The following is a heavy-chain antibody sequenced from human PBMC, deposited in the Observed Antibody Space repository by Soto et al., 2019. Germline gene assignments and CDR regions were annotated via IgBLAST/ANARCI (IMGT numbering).Heavy chain of an antibody. CDR2: ISACKGHT. J-gene: IGHJ4*02. V-gene: IGHV1-18*01. D-gene: IGHD3-10*01. CDR1: GYTFTSYA. CDR3: ARGWFGEFVDYFDF. Sequence: QVQLVQSGAEVKKPGASVKVSCKASGYTFTSYAISWVRQAPGQGLEWMGWISACKGHTNEPQKLQGRVPMTPDTPTSTAYLELRSLRSDDTAVYYCARGWFGEFVDYFDFWGQGTLVTVSS.